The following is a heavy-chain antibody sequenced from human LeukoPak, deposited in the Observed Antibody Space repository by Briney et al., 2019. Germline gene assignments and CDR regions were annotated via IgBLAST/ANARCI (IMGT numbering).Heavy chain of an antibody. D-gene: IGHD2-15*01. CDR3: AKDSDVVVVAATRPPDAFDI. J-gene: IGHJ3*02. Sequence: GGSLRLSCAASGFTSSSYAMGWVRQAPGKGLEWVSAISGSGGSTYYADSVKGRFTISRDNSKNTLYLQMNSLRAEDTAVYYCAKDSDVVVVAATRPPDAFDIWGQGTMVTVSS. V-gene: IGHV3-23*01. CDR2: ISGSGGST. CDR1: GFTSSSYA.